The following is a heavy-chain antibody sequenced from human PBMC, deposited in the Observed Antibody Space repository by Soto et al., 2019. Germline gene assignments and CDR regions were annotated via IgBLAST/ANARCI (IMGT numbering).Heavy chain of an antibody. V-gene: IGHV4-34*01. CDR3: ARERAPGGYGMDV. D-gene: IGHD2-15*01. J-gene: IGHJ6*02. Sequence: QVQLQQWGAGLLKPSETLSLTCAVYGGSFSGYYWSWIRQPPGKGLEWIGEINHSGSTNYNPSLKSRVTISVDTSKNQFSLKLSSVTAADTAVYYCARERAPGGYGMDVWGQGTTVTVSS. CDR2: INHSGST. CDR1: GGSFSGYY.